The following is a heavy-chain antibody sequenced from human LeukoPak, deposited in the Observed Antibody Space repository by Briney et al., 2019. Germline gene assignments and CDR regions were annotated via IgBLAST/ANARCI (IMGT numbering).Heavy chain of an antibody. CDR3: ARDPGDLRGEGYY. D-gene: IGHD3-16*01. J-gene: IGHJ4*02. CDR2: IDMSATTI. V-gene: IGHV3-11*01. Sequence: GGSLRLSCAASGFTFSDYYMGWVRQAPGKGLECVSYIDMSATTIYYADSVKGRFTISRDNAKNSLFLQMNGLRAEDTAVYYCARDPGDLRGEGYYWGQGTLVTVSS. CDR1: GFTFSDYY.